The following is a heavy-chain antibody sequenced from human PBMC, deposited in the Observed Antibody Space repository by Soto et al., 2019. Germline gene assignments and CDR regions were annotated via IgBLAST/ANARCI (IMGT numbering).Heavy chain of an antibody. D-gene: IGHD3-3*01. CDR3: AGEYDFWSSSPHNWFDP. CDR1: GFTFSAYS. Sequence: EVQLVESGGSLVKPGGSLRLSCAASGFTFSAYSMNWVRHAPGNGLEWVSAISRSSSYIYYADSVKGRFTISRDDAKHSLYLEMNSLRAEDTAVYYCAGEYDFWSSSPHNWFDPWGQGTLVTVSS. J-gene: IGHJ5*02. V-gene: IGHV3-21*01. CDR2: ISRSSSYI.